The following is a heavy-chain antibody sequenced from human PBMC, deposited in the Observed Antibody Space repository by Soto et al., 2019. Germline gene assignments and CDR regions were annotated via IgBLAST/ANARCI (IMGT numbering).Heavy chain of an antibody. V-gene: IGHV4-30-4*08. CDR2: IHHSGAY. J-gene: IGHJ6*02. CDR1: GGSINSDSYH. D-gene: IGHD2-21*02. CDR3: AREDDGGDSLDV. Sequence: QVQLLESGPGLVKPSQTLSLTCTVSGGSINSDSYHWTWIRQSPGKGLEWIGYIHHSGAYLYNPSVKSRLTISVDTSTNQFSLPLSSVTDADTAVYFCAREDDGGDSLDVWGQGTTVTVSS.